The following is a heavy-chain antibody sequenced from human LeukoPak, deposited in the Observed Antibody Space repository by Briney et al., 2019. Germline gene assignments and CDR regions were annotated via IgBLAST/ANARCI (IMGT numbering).Heavy chain of an antibody. CDR1: GFTVSSNY. D-gene: IGHD2-21*02. J-gene: IGHJ4*02. CDR2: IYSGGST. Sequence: GGSLRLSCAASGFTVSSNYMSWVRQAPGKGLEWVSVIYSGGSTYYADSVKGRFTISRDNSKNTLYLQMNSLRAEDTAVYYCARDRLTYCGGDCGLDYWGQGTLVTVSS. V-gene: IGHV3-53*01. CDR3: ARDRLTYCGGDCGLDY.